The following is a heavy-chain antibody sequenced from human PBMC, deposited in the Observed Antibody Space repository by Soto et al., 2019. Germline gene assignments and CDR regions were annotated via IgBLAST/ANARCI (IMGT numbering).Heavy chain of an antibody. V-gene: IGHV3-33*01. Sequence: GGALRLSCAASAVTFTGFGMHWVLQAPGKGLEWVAVIRFDGSNTYYADSVKGRFTISRDNPKNMLYLQMNSLRAEDTAIYYCARDGVGATTYFWNYAPWRQGTLVTV. CDR2: IRFDGSNT. CDR1: AVTFTGFG. CDR3: ARDGVGATTYFWNYAP. J-gene: IGHJ5*01. D-gene: IGHD1-26*01.